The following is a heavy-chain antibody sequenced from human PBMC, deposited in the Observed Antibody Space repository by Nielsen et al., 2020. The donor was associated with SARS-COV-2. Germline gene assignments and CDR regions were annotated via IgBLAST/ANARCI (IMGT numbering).Heavy chain of an antibody. CDR3: ARVRITMIVVVTVFDP. D-gene: IGHD3-22*01. Sequence: SETLSLTCTVSGGSISSGGYYWSWIRQHPGKGLEWIGYIYYSGSTSYNPSLKSRVTISVDTSKNQFSLKLSSVTAADTAVYYCARVRITMIVVVTVFDPWGQGTLVTVSS. V-gene: IGHV4-31*03. CDR1: GGSISSGGYY. CDR2: IYYSGST. J-gene: IGHJ5*02.